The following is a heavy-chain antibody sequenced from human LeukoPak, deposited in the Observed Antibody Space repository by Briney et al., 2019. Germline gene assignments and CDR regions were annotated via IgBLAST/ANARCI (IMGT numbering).Heavy chain of an antibody. Sequence: SETLSLTCAVYGGSFSGYYWSWIRQHPGKGLEWIGYIYYSGSTYYNPSLKSRVTISVDTSKNQFSLKLSSVTAADTAVYYCARDPTYYDFWSGYYRPTCYFDYWGQGTLVTVSS. CDR1: GGSFSGYY. CDR3: ARDPTYYDFWSGYYRPTCYFDY. J-gene: IGHJ4*02. D-gene: IGHD3-3*01. CDR2: IYYSGST. V-gene: IGHV4-31*11.